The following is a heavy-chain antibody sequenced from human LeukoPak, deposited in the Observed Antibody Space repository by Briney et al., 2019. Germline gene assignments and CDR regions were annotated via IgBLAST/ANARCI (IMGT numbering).Heavy chain of an antibody. J-gene: IGHJ4*02. D-gene: IGHD3-3*01. V-gene: IGHV4-34*01. CDR2: INHSGST. Sequence: ASETLSLTCAVYGGSFSGYYWSWIRQPPGKGLEWIGEINHSGSTNYNPSLKSRVTISVDTSKNQFSLKLSSVTAADTAVYYCASFTTIFGVVAYFDYWGQGTLVTVSS. CDR3: ASFTTIFGVVAYFDY. CDR1: GGSFSGYY.